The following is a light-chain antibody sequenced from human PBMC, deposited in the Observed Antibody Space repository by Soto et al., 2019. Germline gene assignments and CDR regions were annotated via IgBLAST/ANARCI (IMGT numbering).Light chain of an antibody. V-gene: IGLV2-14*01. CDR3: SSYTSSSVV. J-gene: IGLJ2*01. CDR1: SSDVGGYNS. Sequence: QSALTQPASVYGSPGQSITISCTGTSSDVGGYNSVSWYQQHPGKAPKLMIYEVSNRPSGVSNRFSGSKSGNTASLTISGLQAEDEADYYCSSYTSSSVVFGGGTKLTVL. CDR2: EVS.